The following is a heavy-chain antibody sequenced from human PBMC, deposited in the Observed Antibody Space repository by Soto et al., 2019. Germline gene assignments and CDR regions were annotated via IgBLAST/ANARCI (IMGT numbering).Heavy chain of an antibody. J-gene: IGHJ4*02. CDR1: GGSFSGYY. V-gene: IGHV4-34*01. Sequence: SETLSLTCAVYGGSFSGYYWSWIRQPPGKGLEWIGEINHSGSTNYNPSLKSRVTISVDTSKNQFSLKLSSVTAADTAVYYCARDDGGDSHPFDYWGQGTLVTVSS. CDR2: INHSGST. CDR3: ARDDGGDSHPFDY. D-gene: IGHD4-17*01.